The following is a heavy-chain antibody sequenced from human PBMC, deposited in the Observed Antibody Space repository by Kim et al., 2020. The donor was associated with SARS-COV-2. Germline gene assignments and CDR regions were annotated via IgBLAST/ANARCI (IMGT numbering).Heavy chain of an antibody. D-gene: IGHD3-9*01. V-gene: IGHV4-31*03. CDR1: GGSISSGGYY. CDR2: IYYSGST. CDR3: ARDQYYDILTGYNPPYGMDV. Sequence: SETLSLTCTVSGGSISSGGYYWSWIRQHPGKGLEWIGYIYYSGSTYYNPSLKSRVTISVDTSKNQFSLKLSSVTAADTAVYYCARDQYYDILTGYNPPYGMDVWGQGTTVTVSS. J-gene: IGHJ6*02.